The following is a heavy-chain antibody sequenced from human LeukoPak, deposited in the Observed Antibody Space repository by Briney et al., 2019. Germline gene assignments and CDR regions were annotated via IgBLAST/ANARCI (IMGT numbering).Heavy chain of an antibody. D-gene: IGHD1-26*01. CDR2: IKEDGSDK. CDR1: GVRFRTYW. Sequence: GGSLRLSCALSGVRFRTYWMSWVRQAPGKGLEWVANIKEDGSDKYYLGSVKGRFTISRDNPNNSLYLQMNSLRAEDTAVYYCATGSGSTGLDYWGQGALVTVSS. CDR3: ATGSGSTGLDY. V-gene: IGHV3-7*01. J-gene: IGHJ4*02.